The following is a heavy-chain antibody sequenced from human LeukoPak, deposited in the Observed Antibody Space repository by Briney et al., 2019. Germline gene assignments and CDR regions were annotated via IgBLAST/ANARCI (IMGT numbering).Heavy chain of an antibody. J-gene: IGHJ4*02. Sequence: NPSETLSLTCTVSGGSISSGSYYWSWIRQPAGKGLEWIGRIYTSGSTNYNPSLKSRVTISVDTSKNQFSLKLSSVTAADTAVYYCARGSSLLYYFDYWGQGTLVTVSS. CDR3: ARGSSLLYYFDY. CDR1: GGSISSGSYY. CDR2: IYTSGST. V-gene: IGHV4-61*02. D-gene: IGHD6-13*01.